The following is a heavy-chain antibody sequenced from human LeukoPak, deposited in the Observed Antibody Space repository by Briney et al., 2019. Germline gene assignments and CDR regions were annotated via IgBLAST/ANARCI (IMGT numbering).Heavy chain of an antibody. CDR1: GFAFKDYA. CDR2: ISWNSGNI. D-gene: IGHD3-3*01. J-gene: IGHJ4*02. Sequence: GGSLRLSCAASGFAFKDYAVHWVRQAPGKGLEWVSGISWNSGNIGYADSVKGRFIISRDNTKNSLYLQMNSLRPEDTALYYCAKELGGLEDFWGQGTLVTVSS. CDR3: AKELGGLEDF. V-gene: IGHV3-9*01.